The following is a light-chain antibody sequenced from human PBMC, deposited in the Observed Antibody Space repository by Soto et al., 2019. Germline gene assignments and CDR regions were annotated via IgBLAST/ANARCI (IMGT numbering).Light chain of an antibody. CDR2: EVS. CDR3: SSYAGSYTGV. CDR1: SSDVGGYSY. V-gene: IGLV2-14*01. Sequence: QSALTQPASVSGSPGQSITISCTGTSSDVGGYSYVSWYQQHPGKTPKLMIYEVSNRPSGVSHRFSGSKSGNTASLTISGLQTEDEADYYCSSYAGSYTGVFGGGTQLTVL. J-gene: IGLJ3*02.